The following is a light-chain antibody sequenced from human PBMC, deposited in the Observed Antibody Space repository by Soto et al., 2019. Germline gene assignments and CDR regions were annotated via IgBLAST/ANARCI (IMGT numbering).Light chain of an antibody. CDR1: SSNIGSNY. J-gene: IGLJ3*02. CDR2: DNN. Sequence: QSVLMQPPSVSASPGQRVTISCSGSSSNIGSNYVSWFQQLPGTAPKLLIYDNNMRPSGIPDRFSGSKSGTSATLGITGLQTGDEADYYCGTWDNSLSAGVFGGGTKLTVL. CDR3: GTWDNSLSAGV. V-gene: IGLV1-51*01.